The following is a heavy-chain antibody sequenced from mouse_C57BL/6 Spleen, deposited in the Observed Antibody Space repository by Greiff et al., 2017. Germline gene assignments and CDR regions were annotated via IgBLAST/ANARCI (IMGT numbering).Heavy chain of an antibody. Sequence: EVQLQQSGAELVRPGASVKLSCTASGFNIKDYYMHWVKQRPEQGLEWIGRIDPEDGDTEYAPKFQGKATMTADTSSNTAYLQLSSLTSEDTAVYYCTTECTTVVHFDFWGQGTTLTVSS. D-gene: IGHD1-1*01. CDR1: GFNIKDYY. CDR2: IDPEDGDT. J-gene: IGHJ2*01. V-gene: IGHV14-1*01. CDR3: TTECTTVVHFDF.